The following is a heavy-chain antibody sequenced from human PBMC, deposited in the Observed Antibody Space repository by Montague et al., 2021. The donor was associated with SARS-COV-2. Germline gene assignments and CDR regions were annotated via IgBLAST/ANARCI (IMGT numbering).Heavy chain of an antibody. Sequence: SLRLSCAASGFTFDDFCMHWVRPAPGKGLEWVALISWDGDSTWHVASVKGRFTISRDNAKNSLYLQMNNLREEDTALYYCAKGGIHSSTWVAGYFDFWGQGTTVTVSS. D-gene: IGHD6-13*01. J-gene: IGHJ4*02. CDR2: ISWDGDST. V-gene: IGHV3-43D*03. CDR1: GFTFDDFC. CDR3: AKGGIHSSTWVAGYFDF.